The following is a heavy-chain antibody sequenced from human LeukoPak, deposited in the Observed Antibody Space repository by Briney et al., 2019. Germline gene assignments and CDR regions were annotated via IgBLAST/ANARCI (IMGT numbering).Heavy chain of an antibody. CDR1: GGSISSYY. D-gene: IGHD3-22*01. V-gene: IGHV4-59*08. J-gene: IGHJ3*02. Sequence: ETLSLTCTVSGGSISSYYWSWIRQPPGKGLEWIGYIYYSGSTNYNPSLKSRVTISVDTSKNQFSLKLSSVTAADTAVYYCARHKDSSGYYYPDAFDIWGQGTMVTVSS. CDR3: ARHKDSSGYYYPDAFDI. CDR2: IYYSGST.